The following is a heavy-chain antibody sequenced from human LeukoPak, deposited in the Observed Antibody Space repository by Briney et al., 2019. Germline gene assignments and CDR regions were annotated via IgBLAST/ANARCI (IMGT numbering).Heavy chain of an antibody. V-gene: IGHV3-48*01. D-gene: IGHD4-11*01. J-gene: IGHJ4*02. CDR3: ARSGYSNWEYYFDY. CDR1: GFTFSSYS. Sequence: GGSLRLSCAASGFTFSSYSMNWVRQAPGKGLEWVSYISSSSSTIYYADPVKGRFTISRDNAKNSLYLQMNSLRAEDTAVYYCARSGYSNWEYYFDYWGQGTLVTVSS. CDR2: ISSSSSTI.